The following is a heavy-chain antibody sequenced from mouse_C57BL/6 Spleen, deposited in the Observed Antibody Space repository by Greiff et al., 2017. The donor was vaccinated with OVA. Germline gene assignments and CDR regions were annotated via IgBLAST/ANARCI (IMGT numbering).Heavy chain of an antibody. V-gene: IGHV1-75*01. D-gene: IGHD1-1*01. CDR1: GYTFTDYY. J-gene: IGHJ2*01. CDR3: ARDDYGSSYGYFDY. CDR2: IFPGSGST. Sequence: QVHVKQSGPELVKPGASVKISCKASGYTFTDYYINWVKQRPGQGLEWIGWIFPGSGSTYYNEKFKGKATLTVDKSSSTAYMLLSSLTSEDSAVYFCARDDYGSSYGYFDYWGQGTTLTVSS.